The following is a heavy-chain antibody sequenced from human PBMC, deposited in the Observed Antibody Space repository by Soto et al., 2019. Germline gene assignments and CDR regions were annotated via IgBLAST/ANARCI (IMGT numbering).Heavy chain of an antibody. CDR3: ARSQESYYDFWSGYYPPSDYYYYGMDV. CDR2: IEPSDSYT. CDR1: GYSFTSYW. V-gene: IGHV5-10-1*01. Sequence: GESLTISCRGSGYSFTSYWISWVRQIPWKGMEWMGSIEPSDSYTNYSPSFQGHVTISADKSISTAYLQWSSLKASDTAMYYCARSQESYYDFWSGYYPPSDYYYYGMDVWGQGTTVTVSS. D-gene: IGHD3-3*01. J-gene: IGHJ6*02.